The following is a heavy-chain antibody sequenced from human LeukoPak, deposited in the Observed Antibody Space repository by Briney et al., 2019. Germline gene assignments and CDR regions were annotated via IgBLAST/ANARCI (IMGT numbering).Heavy chain of an antibody. CDR1: GGSISSGGYS. CDR3: ASQKSPGIYYFDY. D-gene: IGHD3-3*01. J-gene: IGHJ4*02. Sequence: SETLSLTCAVSGGSISSGGYSWSWIRQPPGKGLEWIGYIYHSGGTYYNPSLKSRVTISVDRSKNQFSLKLSSVTAADTAVYYCASQKSPGIYYFDYWGQGTLVTVSS. V-gene: IGHV4-30-2*01. CDR2: IYHSGGT.